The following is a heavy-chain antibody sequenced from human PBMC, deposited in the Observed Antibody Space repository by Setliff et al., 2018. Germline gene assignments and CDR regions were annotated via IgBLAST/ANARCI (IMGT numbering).Heavy chain of an antibody. D-gene: IGHD3-3*01. CDR3: ARENTAKNFWGEESDY. Sequence: GASVKVSCKASGYTFTTYYMHWVRQAPGQGLEWMGVINPGDGSTTYAQKFQGRVKMTRDTPTNTVYMQLNSLRFEDRAVYYCARENTAKNFWGEESDYWGQGTLVTVS. CDR1: GYTFTTYY. J-gene: IGHJ4*02. V-gene: IGHV1-46*01. CDR2: INPGDGST.